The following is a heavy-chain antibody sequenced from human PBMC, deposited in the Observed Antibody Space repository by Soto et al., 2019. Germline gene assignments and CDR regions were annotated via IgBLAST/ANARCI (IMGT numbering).Heavy chain of an antibody. CDR2: ISVDGNRK. D-gene: IGHD3-9*01. J-gene: IGHJ4*02. CDR1: GFTFRSYA. Sequence: QLQLVESGGGVVQPGGSLRLSCAASGFTFRSYAMHWVRQAPGKGLEWMAMISVDGNRKYYADSVKDRLTIFRDNSKNTLHIQMNTLRTEDTAVYYCARSHDVLTGYYKREGYYFDYWGQGALVTVSS. V-gene: IGHV3-30-3*01. CDR3: ARSHDVLTGYYKREGYYFDY.